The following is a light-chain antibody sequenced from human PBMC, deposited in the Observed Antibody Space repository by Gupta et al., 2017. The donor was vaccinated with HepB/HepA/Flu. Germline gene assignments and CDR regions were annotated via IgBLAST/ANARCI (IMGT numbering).Light chain of an antibody. V-gene: IGLV2-14*01. Sequence: SALPQPASVSGSPGQSITLPCPGTNGDVGAYNYVSWYQQHPGKAPKLIIYDVSTRPSGVSNRFSGTKSGNTAALTISGRQAEDEADYYCSSYTSSTTWVFGGGTKLTVL. J-gene: IGLJ3*02. CDR3: SSYTSSTTWV. CDR2: DVS. CDR1: NGDVGAYNY.